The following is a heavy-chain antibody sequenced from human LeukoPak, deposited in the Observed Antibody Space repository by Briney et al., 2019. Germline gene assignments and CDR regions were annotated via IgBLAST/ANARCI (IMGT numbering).Heavy chain of an antibody. CDR2: IYHSGST. J-gene: IGHJ4*02. D-gene: IGHD2-2*01. CDR3: ARLSVVPAANDY. Sequence: PSETLSLTCAVSGYSISSGYYWGWIRQPPGKGLEWIGSIYHSGSTYYTPSITSRVAISVDTSKNQSSLKLTSVTAADTAVYYCARLSVVPAANDYWGQGTLVTVSS. CDR1: GYSISSGYY. V-gene: IGHV4-38-2*01.